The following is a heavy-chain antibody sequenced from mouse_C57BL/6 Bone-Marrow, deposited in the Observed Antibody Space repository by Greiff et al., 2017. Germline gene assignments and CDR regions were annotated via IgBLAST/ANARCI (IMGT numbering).Heavy chain of an antibody. CDR1: GYTFTSYW. J-gene: IGHJ3*01. CDR3: ARGDYYGPGFAY. D-gene: IGHD1-1*01. V-gene: IGHV1-69*01. Sequence: QVQLQQPGAELVMPGASVKLSCKASGYTFTSYWMHWVKQRPGQGLEWIGEIDPSDSYTNYNQTFKGKFTLTVDKSSSTAYMQLSSLTSEDSAVYYCARGDYYGPGFAYWGQGTLVTVSA. CDR2: IDPSDSYT.